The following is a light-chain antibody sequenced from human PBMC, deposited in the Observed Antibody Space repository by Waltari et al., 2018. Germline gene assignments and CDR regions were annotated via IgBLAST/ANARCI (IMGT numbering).Light chain of an antibody. Sequence: ISCRSSQSLVSSDGNTYFNWFQQRPGQSPRRLVYKVSNRDSGVPDRFSGSGSGTDFTLRISRVEAEDVGVYYCMQGIHRPWTFGQGTKVEIK. CDR2: KVS. CDR3: MQGIHRPWT. CDR1: QSLVSSDGNTY. V-gene: IGKV2-30*01. J-gene: IGKJ1*01.